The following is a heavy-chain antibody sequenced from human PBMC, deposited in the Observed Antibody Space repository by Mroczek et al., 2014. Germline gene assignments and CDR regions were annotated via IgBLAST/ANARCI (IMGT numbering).Heavy chain of an antibody. D-gene: IGHD4-11*01. CDR1: GYTFTGYY. CDR3: AREYYSNYSPPYYYGMDV. Sequence: QVQLVESGAEVKKPGASVKVSCKASGYTFTGYYMHWVRQAPGQGLEWMGWINPNSGGTNYAQKFQGRVTMTRDTSISTAYMELSRLRSDDTAVYYCAREYYSNYSPPYYYGMDVWGQGTTVTVSS. CDR2: INPNSGGT. V-gene: IGHV1-2*02. J-gene: IGHJ6*02.